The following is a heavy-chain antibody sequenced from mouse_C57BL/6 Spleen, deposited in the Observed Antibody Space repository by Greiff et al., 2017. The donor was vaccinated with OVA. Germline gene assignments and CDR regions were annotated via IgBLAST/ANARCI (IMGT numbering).Heavy chain of an antibody. CDR2: IHPNSGST. J-gene: IGHJ1*03. CDR3: ARRGYGSSHGYLDV. D-gene: IGHD1-1*01. CDR1: GYTFTSYW. Sequence: QVQLQQPGAELVKPGASVKLSCKASGYTFTSYWMHWVKQRPGQGLEWIGMIHPNSGSTNYNEKFKSKATLTVDKSSSTAYMQLSSLTSEDSADDYGARRGYGSSHGYLDVWGTGTTVTVSA. V-gene: IGHV1-64*01.